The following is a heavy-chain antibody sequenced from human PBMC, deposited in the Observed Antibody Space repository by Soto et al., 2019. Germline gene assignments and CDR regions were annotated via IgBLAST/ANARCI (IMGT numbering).Heavy chain of an antibody. CDR1: GYTFTGYY. Sequence: DSVKVSCKASGYTFTGYYMHWVRQAPGQGLEWMGWINPNSGGTNYAQKFQGWVTMTRDTSISTAYMELSRLRSDDTAVYYCARGIAARHIDAFDIWGQGTMVTVSS. D-gene: IGHD6-6*01. CDR2: INPNSGGT. CDR3: ARGIAARHIDAFDI. V-gene: IGHV1-2*04. J-gene: IGHJ3*02.